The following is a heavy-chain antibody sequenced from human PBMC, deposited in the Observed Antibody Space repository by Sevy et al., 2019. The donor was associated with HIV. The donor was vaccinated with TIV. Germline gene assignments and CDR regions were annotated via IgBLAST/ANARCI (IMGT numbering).Heavy chain of an antibody. CDR3: ARLAHYDSSGYYTDDY. J-gene: IGHJ4*02. CDR1: GYTFTSYG. D-gene: IGHD3-22*01. Sequence: ASVKVSCKASGYTFTSYGINWVRQAPGQGLEWMGWISAYNGNTNYAQKLQGRVTMTTDTSTSTAYMELRSLRSDDTAVYYCARLAHYDSSGYYTDDYWGQGTLVTVSS. V-gene: IGHV1-18*01. CDR2: ISAYNGNT.